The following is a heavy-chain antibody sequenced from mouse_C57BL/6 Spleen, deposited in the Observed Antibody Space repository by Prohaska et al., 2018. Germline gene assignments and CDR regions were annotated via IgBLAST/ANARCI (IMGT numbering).Heavy chain of an antibody. CDR3: ARGGNYDGYYCDY. V-gene: IGHV1-26*01. Sequence: EVQLQQSGPELVKPGASVKISCKASGYTFTDYYMNWVKQSHGKSLEWIGDINPNNGGTSYDQKFKGKETMNVKRSCSKDYREVRKLTSEDCSIYYWARGGNYDGYYCDYWGKGNTLRVST. D-gene: IGHD2-3*01. J-gene: IGHJ2*01. CDR1: GYTFTDYY. CDR2: INPNNGGT.